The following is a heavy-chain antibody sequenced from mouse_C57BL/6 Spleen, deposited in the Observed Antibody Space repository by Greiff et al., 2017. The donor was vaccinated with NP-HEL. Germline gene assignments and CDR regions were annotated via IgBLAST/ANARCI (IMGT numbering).Heavy chain of an antibody. V-gene: IGHV1-22*01. D-gene: IGHD2-4*01. CDR3: ARSYYDYGLFAY. Sequence: EVKLMESGPELVKPGASVKMSCKASGYTFTDYNMHWVKQSHGKSLEWIGYINPNNGGTSYNQKFKGKATLTVNKSSSTAYMELRSLTSEDSAVYYCARSYYDYGLFAYWGQGTLVTVSA. J-gene: IGHJ3*01. CDR1: GYTFTDYN. CDR2: INPNNGGT.